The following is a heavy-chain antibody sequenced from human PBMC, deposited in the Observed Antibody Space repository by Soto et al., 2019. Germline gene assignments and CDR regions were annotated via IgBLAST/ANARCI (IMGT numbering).Heavy chain of an antibody. CDR2: IYHSGST. D-gene: IGHD2-15*01. CDR1: GGSISSGGYS. Sequence: QLQLQESGSGLVKPSQTLSLTCAVSGGSISSGGYSWSWIRQPPGKGLEWIGYIYHSGSTYYNPSLMSRVTISVDRSKNQFSLKLSSVTAADTAVYYCARVVCSGGSCYHDYWGQGTLVTVSS. J-gene: IGHJ4*02. CDR3: ARVVCSGGSCYHDY. V-gene: IGHV4-30-2*01.